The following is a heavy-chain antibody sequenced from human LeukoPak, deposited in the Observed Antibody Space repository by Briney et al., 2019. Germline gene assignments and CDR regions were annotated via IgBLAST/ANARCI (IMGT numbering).Heavy chain of an antibody. CDR1: GFTFSCYA. Sequence: GGSLRLSCAASGFTFSCYAMSWVRQAPGKGQEWVSPISGSGGSTYYADSVKGRFTISRDNSKNTLYLQMNSLRAEDTAVYYCANRPLKLELTYYYYYYMDVWGKGTTVTVSS. D-gene: IGHD1-7*01. V-gene: IGHV3-23*01. J-gene: IGHJ6*03. CDR3: ANRPLKLELTYYYYYYMDV. CDR2: ISGSGGST.